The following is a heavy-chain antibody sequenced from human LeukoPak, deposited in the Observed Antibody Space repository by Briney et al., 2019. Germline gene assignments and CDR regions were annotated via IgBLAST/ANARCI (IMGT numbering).Heavy chain of an antibody. CDR3: AKEGAGGYCPNDAFDI. CDR1: GITVNTNY. D-gene: IGHD2-21*01. Sequence: GGSLRLSCAASGITVNTNYMSWVRQAPGKGLEWVAFIQFDGTNEYYADSVTGRFTISRDNSKNTLYVQMNSLRAEDTAVYYCAKEGAGGYCPNDAFDIWGQGTMVTVSS. J-gene: IGHJ3*02. V-gene: IGHV3-30*02. CDR2: IQFDGTNE.